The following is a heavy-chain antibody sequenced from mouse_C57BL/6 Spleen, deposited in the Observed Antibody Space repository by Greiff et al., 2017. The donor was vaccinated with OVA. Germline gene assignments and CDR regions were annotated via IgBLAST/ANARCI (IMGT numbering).Heavy chain of an antibody. CDR2: FYPGSGSI. CDR1: GYTFTEYT. CDR3: ARHEEGAYGNYGYYAMDY. V-gene: IGHV1-62-2*01. J-gene: IGHJ4*01. D-gene: IGHD2-1*01. Sequence: VQLQQSGAELVKPGASVKLSCKASGYTFTEYTIHWVKQRSGQGLEWIGWFYPGSGSIKYNEKFKDKATLTADKSSSTVYMELSRLTSEDSAVYFCARHEEGAYGNYGYYAMDYWGQGTSVTVSS.